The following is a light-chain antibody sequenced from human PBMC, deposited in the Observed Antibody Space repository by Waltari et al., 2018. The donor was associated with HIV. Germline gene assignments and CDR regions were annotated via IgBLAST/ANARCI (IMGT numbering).Light chain of an antibody. CDR3: QQFANWPSYT. Sequence: EIILTQSPAIVSASPGDRVTLPFRASQGVGANLAWYQQKSGQAPRRLLARSHTAAPGVPARFSGSGVGTDFTLTITNLQSDDFAVYYCQQFANWPSYTFGQGTKL. J-gene: IGKJ2*01. CDR2: RSH. CDR1: QGVGAN. V-gene: IGKV3-15*01.